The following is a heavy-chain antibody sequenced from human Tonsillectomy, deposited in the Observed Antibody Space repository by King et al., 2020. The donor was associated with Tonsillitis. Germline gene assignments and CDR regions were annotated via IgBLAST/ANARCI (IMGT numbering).Heavy chain of an antibody. D-gene: IGHD3-10*01. CDR2: ISSSGSTI. CDR3: ARALSGRYYGYYYYMDV. J-gene: IGHJ6*03. Sequence: VQLVESGGGLVQPGGSLRLSCAASGFTFSNYEMNWVRQAPGKGLEWVSYISSSGSTIHYADSVKGRFTISRDNAKNSLYLQMNSLRVEDTAVYYCARALSGRYYGYYYYMDVWGKGTTVTVSS. CDR1: GFTFSNYE. V-gene: IGHV3-48*03.